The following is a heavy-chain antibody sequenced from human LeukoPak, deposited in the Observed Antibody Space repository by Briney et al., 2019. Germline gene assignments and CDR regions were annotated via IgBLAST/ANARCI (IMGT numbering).Heavy chain of an antibody. D-gene: IGHD2-21*02. CDR1: GFTFSFYT. CDR2: ISSYSHYL. V-gene: IGHV3-21*06. Sequence: KAGGSLRLSCVASGFTFSFYTMNWVRQAPGQGLEWVSSISSYSHYLYYADSVKGRFTISRDNAKNSVYLEMSSLRAEDTAVYFCARDLRPDVPTAPTPDSWGQGTLVTVSS. J-gene: IGHJ5*02. CDR3: ARDLRPDVPTAPTPDS.